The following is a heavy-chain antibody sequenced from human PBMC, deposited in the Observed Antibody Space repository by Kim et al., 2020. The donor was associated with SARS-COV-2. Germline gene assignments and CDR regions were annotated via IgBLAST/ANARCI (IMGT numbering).Heavy chain of an antibody. Sequence: GGSLRLSCAASGFTFSNFWMTWVRQAPGKGLEWVAIIKTDGTEKYYVDSVKGRFTISRDNAKNLLYLQMNSLRAEDTAVYYCAAQHDGDFQWGQGTLVTVSS. J-gene: IGHJ4*02. D-gene: IGHD4-17*01. CDR3: AAQHDGDFQ. CDR1: GFTFSNFW. V-gene: IGHV3-7*03. CDR2: IKTDGTEK.